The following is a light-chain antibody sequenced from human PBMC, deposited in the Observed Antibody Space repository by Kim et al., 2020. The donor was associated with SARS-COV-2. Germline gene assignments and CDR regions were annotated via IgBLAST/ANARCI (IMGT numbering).Light chain of an antibody. CDR1: KNGDKS. Sequence: PGKGDRKTKGGRKNGDKSVQWYQQKAGQAPVRVIYYENERHSGIPERFAGWNSGNTANLTINRVEAGDEADVYCQVWDSSRDHVVFGGGTQLTVL. CDR3: QVWDSSRDHVV. V-gene: IGLV3-21*04. J-gene: IGLJ2*01. CDR2: YEN.